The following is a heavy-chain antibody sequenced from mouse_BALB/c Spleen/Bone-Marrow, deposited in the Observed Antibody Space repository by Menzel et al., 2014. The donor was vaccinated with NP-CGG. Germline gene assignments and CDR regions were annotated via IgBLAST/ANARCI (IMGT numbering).Heavy chain of an antibody. D-gene: IGHD1-1*01. CDR3: ARNYYGSFAY. V-gene: IGHV5-6-5*01. J-gene: IGHJ3*01. CDR1: GFTFSNYA. CDR2: ISTGGST. Sequence: EVKLVESGGDLVKPGGSLKLSCAAPGFTFSNYALSWVRRTPEKRLEWVASISTGGSTYYLDSVKGRFTISRDSARNILYLQMSSLRSEDTAMYYCARNYYGSFAYWGQGTLVTVSA.